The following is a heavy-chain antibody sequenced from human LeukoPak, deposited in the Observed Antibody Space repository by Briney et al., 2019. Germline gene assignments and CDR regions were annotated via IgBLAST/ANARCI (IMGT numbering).Heavy chain of an antibody. Sequence: GGSLRLSCAASGFTFSSYSMNWVRQAPGKGLEWVSSISSSSSYIYYADSVEGRFTISRDNAKNSLYPQMNSLRAEGTAVYYCARHSGPGSYNWFDPWGQGTLVTVSS. V-gene: IGHV3-21*04. CDR3: ARHSGPGSYNWFDP. CDR1: GFTFSSYS. CDR2: ISSSSSYI. J-gene: IGHJ5*02. D-gene: IGHD3-10*01.